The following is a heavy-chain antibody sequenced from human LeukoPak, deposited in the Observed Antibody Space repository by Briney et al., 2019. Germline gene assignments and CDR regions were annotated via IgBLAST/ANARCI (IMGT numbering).Heavy chain of an antibody. V-gene: IGHV4-59*08. D-gene: IGHD6-19*01. CDR1: GGSISSDH. CDR2: IHSSGST. Sequence: SETLSLTCTVSGGSISSDHWNWIRQPPGKGLEWIGYIHSSGSTKYNPSLKSRVTISVDTSKNQFSLKLSSVTAADRAVYYCARWYSSGWAFDYWGQGTLVTVSS. J-gene: IGHJ4*02. CDR3: ARWYSSGWAFDY.